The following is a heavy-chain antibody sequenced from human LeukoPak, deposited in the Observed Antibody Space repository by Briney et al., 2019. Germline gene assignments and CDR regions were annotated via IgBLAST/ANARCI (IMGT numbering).Heavy chain of an antibody. Sequence: VASVKVSCKAFGGTFSSYAISWVRQAPGQGLEWMGGIIPIFGTANYAQKFQGRVTITADESTSTAYMELSSLRSEDTAVYYCATCVGLCSSSSSPVYMDVWGKGTTVTVSS. D-gene: IGHD6-6*01. CDR2: IIPIFGTA. V-gene: IGHV1-69*13. J-gene: IGHJ6*03. CDR1: GGTFSSYA. CDR3: ATCVGLCSSSSSPVYMDV.